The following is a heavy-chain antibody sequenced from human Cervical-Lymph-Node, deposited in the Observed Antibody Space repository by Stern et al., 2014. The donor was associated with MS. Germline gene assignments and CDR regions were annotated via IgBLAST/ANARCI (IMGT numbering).Heavy chain of an antibody. V-gene: IGHV3-21*01. Sequence: EVQLVESGGGLVNPGGSLRLSCAASRFSFSVYTMSWVRQAPGKGLEWVSSISSSSSHINYADSVKGRFTISRDNAKKSLYLQMNSLRADDTAVYYCARCYYGSGSSFLDAFDIWGQGTMVTVSS. CDR2: ISSSSSHI. J-gene: IGHJ3*02. CDR3: ARCYYGSGSSFLDAFDI. D-gene: IGHD3-10*01. CDR1: RFSFSVYT.